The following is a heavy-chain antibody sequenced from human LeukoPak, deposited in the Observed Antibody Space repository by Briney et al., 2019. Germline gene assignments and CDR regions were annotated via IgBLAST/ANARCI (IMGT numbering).Heavy chain of an antibody. CDR1: GFTSSSYE. V-gene: IGHV3-48*01. CDR2: ISSFSGTI. CDR3: ARDQGGVGY. D-gene: IGHD3-16*01. J-gene: IGHJ4*02. Sequence: PGGSLRLSCAASGFTSSSYEMNWVRQAPGKGLEWVSYISSFSGTINYADSVKGRFTISRDNAKNSLYLQMNSLRAEDTAVYYCARDQGGVGYWGQGTLVTVSS.